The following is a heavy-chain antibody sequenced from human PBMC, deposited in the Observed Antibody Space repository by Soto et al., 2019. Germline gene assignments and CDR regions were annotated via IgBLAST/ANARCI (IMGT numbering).Heavy chain of an antibody. CDR1: GDSVSSNSAA. J-gene: IGHJ6*02. V-gene: IGHV6-1*01. D-gene: IGHD3-3*01. CDR2: TYYRSKWYN. Sequence: QVQLQQSGPGLVKPSQTLSLTCSISGDSVSSNSAAWNWIRQSPSRGLEWLGRTYYRSKWYNDYAVSVKSRITINPDTSKNQSSLQLNSVTPEDTAVYYCARDNTGYYSSHHSYYYGMDVWGQGTTVTVSS. CDR3: ARDNTGYYSSHHSYYYGMDV.